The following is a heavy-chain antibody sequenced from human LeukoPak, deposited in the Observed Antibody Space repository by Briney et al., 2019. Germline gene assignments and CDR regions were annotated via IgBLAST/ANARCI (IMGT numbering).Heavy chain of an antibody. CDR1: GGSFSGYY. D-gene: IGHD1-1*01. CDR3: ARGKFGTRNYFDY. V-gene: IGHV4-34*01. Sequence: SETLSLTCAVYGGSFSGYYWSWIRQPPGKGLEWIGEINHSGSNNYNPSLKSRVTISVDASKNQFSLKLSSVTAADTAVYYCARGKFGTRNYFDYWGQGTLVTVSS. J-gene: IGHJ4*02. CDR2: INHSGSN.